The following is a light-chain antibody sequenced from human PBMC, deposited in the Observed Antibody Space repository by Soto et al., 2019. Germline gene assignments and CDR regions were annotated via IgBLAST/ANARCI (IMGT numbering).Light chain of an antibody. CDR3: SSYTSSSTLGV. Sequence: QSVLTQPASVSGSPGQSITISCTGTSSDVGGYRYVSWYQQHPGKAPKLMIYDVSNRHSGVSNRFSGSKSGNTASLTISGLQAEDEADYYCSSYTSSSTLGVFGTGTKVTVL. J-gene: IGLJ1*01. CDR2: DVS. V-gene: IGLV2-14*01. CDR1: SSDVGGYRY.